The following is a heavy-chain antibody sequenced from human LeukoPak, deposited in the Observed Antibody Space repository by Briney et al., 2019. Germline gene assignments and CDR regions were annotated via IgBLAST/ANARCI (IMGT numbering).Heavy chain of an antibody. D-gene: IGHD4-17*01. CDR1: GGSFSSYY. Sequence: SETLSLTCAVYGGSFSSYYWSWIRQPPGKGLEWLGYIYYSGSTNYNPSLKSRVTISVDTSKNQFSLKLSSVTAADTAVYYCASGPIYADYSAAFDIWGQGTMVTVSS. CDR2: IYYSGST. CDR3: ASGPIYADYSAAFDI. J-gene: IGHJ3*02. V-gene: IGHV4-59*01.